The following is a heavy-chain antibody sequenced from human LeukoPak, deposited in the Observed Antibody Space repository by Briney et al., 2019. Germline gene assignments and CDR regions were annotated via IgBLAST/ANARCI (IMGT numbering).Heavy chain of an antibody. V-gene: IGHV4-39*01. CDR2: FYYSGST. CDR1: GGSISSSSYY. CDR3: ARQAVAGTFDY. D-gene: IGHD6-19*01. J-gene: IGHJ4*02. Sequence: TSETLSLTCTVSGGSISSSSYYCGWIRQPPGKGLEWIGSFYYSGSTYYTPSLKSRVPISVDTSNNQFSLQLRSVTAADTAVYYCARQAVAGTFDYWGQGTLVTVSS.